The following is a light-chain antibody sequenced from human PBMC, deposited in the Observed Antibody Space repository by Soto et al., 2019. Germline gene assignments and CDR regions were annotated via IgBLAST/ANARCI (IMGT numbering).Light chain of an antibody. J-gene: IGKJ1*01. Sequence: EIVMTQSPATLSASPGEKATLSCRASQSVSSNLAWYQQKPGQAPRLLIYGASTRATGIPARFSGSGSGTEFTLTISSLQSEDFAVYYCQQYNNWPSWTFGQGTK. CDR2: GAS. CDR3: QQYNNWPSWT. V-gene: IGKV3-15*01. CDR1: QSVSSN.